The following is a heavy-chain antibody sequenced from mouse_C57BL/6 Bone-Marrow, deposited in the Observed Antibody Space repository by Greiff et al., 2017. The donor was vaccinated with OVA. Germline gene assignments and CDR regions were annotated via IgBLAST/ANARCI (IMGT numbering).Heavy chain of an antibody. CDR2: INPGSGGT. J-gene: IGHJ4*01. V-gene: IGHV1-54*01. CDR1: GYAFTNYL. CDR3: ARYSNFYYAMDY. D-gene: IGHD2-5*01. Sequence: QVQLQQSGAELVRPGTSVKVSCKASGYAFTNYLIEWVKQRPGQGLEWIGVINPGSGGTNYNEKFKGKATLTADKSSSTAYMQLSSLTSEDSAVYFCARYSNFYYAMDYWGQGTSVTVSS.